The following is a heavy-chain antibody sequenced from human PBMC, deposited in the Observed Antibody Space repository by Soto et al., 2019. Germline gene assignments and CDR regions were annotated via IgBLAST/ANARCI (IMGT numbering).Heavy chain of an antibody. Sequence: ASVKVSCKTSGYTFTSYPLHWVRQVPGQGLEWVGWINIGNGNTGYSKNFQDRVTITRDTSATTAYMELSSLRSEDTAVYYCAREPLCGGRCYDNYFDPWGQGTRVTVSS. CDR1: GYTFTSYP. J-gene: IGHJ5*02. CDR2: INIGNGNT. D-gene: IGHD2-15*01. V-gene: IGHV1-3*04. CDR3: AREPLCGGRCYDNYFDP.